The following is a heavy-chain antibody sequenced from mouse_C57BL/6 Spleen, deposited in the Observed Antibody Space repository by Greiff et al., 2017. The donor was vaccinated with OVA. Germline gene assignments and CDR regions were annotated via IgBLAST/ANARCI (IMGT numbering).Heavy chain of an antibody. Sequence: EVQLQESGPGLVKPSQSLSLTCSVTGYSITSGYYWNWIRQFPGNKLEWMGYITYDGSTNYNPSLKNRSSITRNTSKNQFILKLNSVTTEDTATYYCASNARAMDYWGQGTSVTVSS. CDR1: GYSITSGYY. CDR3: ASNARAMDY. CDR2: ITYDGST. V-gene: IGHV3-6*01. J-gene: IGHJ4*01.